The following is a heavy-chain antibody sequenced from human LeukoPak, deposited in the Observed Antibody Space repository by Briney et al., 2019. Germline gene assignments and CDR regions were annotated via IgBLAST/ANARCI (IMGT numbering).Heavy chain of an antibody. CDR3: AREGTAMVTDY. J-gene: IGHJ4*02. CDR2: IYYSGST. D-gene: IGHD5-18*01. Sequence: PSETLSLTCTVSGDSISSYYWSWIRQPPGKGLEWIGYIYYSGSTNYNPSLKSRVTISVDTSKNQFSLKLSSVTAADTAVYYCAREGTAMVTDYWGQGTLVTVSP. CDR1: GDSISSYY. V-gene: IGHV4-59*01.